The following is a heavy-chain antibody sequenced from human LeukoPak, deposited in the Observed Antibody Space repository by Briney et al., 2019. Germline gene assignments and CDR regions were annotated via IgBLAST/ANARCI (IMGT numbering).Heavy chain of an antibody. J-gene: IGHJ4*02. CDR1: GYSFTSYW. D-gene: IGHD1-26*01. CDR3: ARTVGATTGYFDY. CDR2: IYPGDSDT. V-gene: IGHV5-51*01. Sequence: GESLQISCQGSGYSFTSYWIGWVRPMPGKGLEWMGIIYPGDSDTRYSPSFQGQVTISADKSISTAYLQWSSLKASDTAMYYCARTVGATTGYFDYWGQGTLVTVSS.